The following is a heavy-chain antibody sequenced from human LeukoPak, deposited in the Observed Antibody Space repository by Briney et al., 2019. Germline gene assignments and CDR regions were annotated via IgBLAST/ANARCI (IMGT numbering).Heavy chain of an antibody. CDR3: ARAMAYDSSGWYGDTNYYYYYMDV. CDR2: ISAYNGNT. Sequence: ASVKVSCKASGYTFTSYGISWVRQAPGQGLEWMGWISAYNGNTNYAQKFQGRVTITADESTSTAYMELSSLRSEDTAVYYCARAMAYDSSGWYGDTNYYYYYMDVWGKGTTVTISS. D-gene: IGHD6-19*01. V-gene: IGHV1-18*01. J-gene: IGHJ6*03. CDR1: GYTFTSYG.